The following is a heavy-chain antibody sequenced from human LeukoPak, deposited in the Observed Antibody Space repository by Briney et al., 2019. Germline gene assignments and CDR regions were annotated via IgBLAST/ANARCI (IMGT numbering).Heavy chain of an antibody. CDR3: ARDLLLWFGELSYYFDY. CDR2: ISYDGSNK. D-gene: IGHD3-10*01. CDR1: GFTFSSYG. V-gene: IGHV3-30*19. Sequence: GGSLRLSCAASGFTFSSYGMHWVHQAPGKGLEWVAVISYDGSNKYYADSVKGRFTISRDNSKNTLYLQMNSLRAEDTAVYYCARDLLLWFGELSYYFDYWGQGTLVTVSS. J-gene: IGHJ4*02.